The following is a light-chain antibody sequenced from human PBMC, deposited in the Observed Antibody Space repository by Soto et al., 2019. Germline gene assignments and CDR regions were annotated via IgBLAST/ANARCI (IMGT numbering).Light chain of an antibody. J-gene: IGLJ3*02. Sequence: QSVLTQPPSMSGAPGQRFTISCTGSSSNIGAGYDVHWYQHLPGTAPKLLIYGNTNRPSGVPDRFSGSKSGTSASLAITGLQAEDEADYYCQSHDSSLNSWVFGGGTKLTVL. CDR2: GNT. CDR1: SSNIGAGYD. V-gene: IGLV1-40*01. CDR3: QSHDSSLNSWV.